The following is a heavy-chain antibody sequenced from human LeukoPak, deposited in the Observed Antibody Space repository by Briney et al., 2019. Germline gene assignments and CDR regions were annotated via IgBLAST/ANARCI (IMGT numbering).Heavy chain of an antibody. CDR2: ITGSGGNS. D-gene: IGHD3-9*01. CDR1: GFTFSNYA. Sequence: GASLRLSCAASGFTFSNYAKSCVYQATGNRLDWVSAITGSGGNSYYADSVKGRFTISRDNSKNTVFLQMNSLRAEDTAVYYCAKWGDYDVLTGYYVSDYWGQGTLVTVSS. CDR3: AKWGDYDVLTGYYVSDY. V-gene: IGHV3-23*01. J-gene: IGHJ4*02.